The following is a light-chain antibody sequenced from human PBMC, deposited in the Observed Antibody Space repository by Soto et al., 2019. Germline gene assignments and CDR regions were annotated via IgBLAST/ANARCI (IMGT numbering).Light chain of an antibody. CDR3: HQRQSWPRT. Sequence: EIVLTQSPSTLSWFPVERGTLSCRASQYINTRLAWYQHRPGQASRLLIYQTSIRAAGIPARFSASGTGTDFTLTISDVQPEDFAVYYCHQRQSWPRTFGQGTKVDIK. CDR2: QTS. V-gene: IGKV3-11*01. CDR1: QYINTR. J-gene: IGKJ1*01.